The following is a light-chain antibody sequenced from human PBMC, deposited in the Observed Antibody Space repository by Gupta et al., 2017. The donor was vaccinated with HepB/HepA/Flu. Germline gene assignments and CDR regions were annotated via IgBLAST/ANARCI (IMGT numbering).Light chain of an antibody. CDR1: RSNIGANYD. CDR2: VNN. J-gene: IGLJ2*01. Sequence: SVLPHPPSVSGAPGQRVAIARTWTRSNIGANYDVHWYQQFPGRAPKLLIYVNNNRPSGVPDRFSGSKSGTSASLAITGLQAEDEANYYCQSYDSSLRASIFGGGTKLTVL. CDR3: QSYDSSLRASI. V-gene: IGLV1-40*01.